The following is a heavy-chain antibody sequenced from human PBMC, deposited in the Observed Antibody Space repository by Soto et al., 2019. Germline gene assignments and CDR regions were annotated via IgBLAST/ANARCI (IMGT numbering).Heavy chain of an antibody. CDR1: GGSISSYY. Sequence: SETLSLTCTVSGGSISSYYWSWIRQPPGKGLEWIGYIYYSGSTNYNPSLKSRVTISVDTSKNQFSLKLSSVTAADTAVYYCASDVYSYGYNHYYYMDVWAKGTTVTVSS. D-gene: IGHD5-18*01. V-gene: IGHV4-59*08. CDR2: IYYSGST. CDR3: ASDVYSYGYNHYYYMDV. J-gene: IGHJ6*03.